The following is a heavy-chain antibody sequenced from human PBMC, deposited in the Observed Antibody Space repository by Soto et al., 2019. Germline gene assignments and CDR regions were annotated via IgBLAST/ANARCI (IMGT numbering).Heavy chain of an antibody. CDR2: INTYNGNT. CDR3: ARDVNIVILPTSSPSLYYSCSAMDV. J-gene: IGHJ6*02. V-gene: IGHV1-18*04. D-gene: IGHD2-2*01. CDR1: GYTFTGYY. Sequence: ASVKVSCKASGYTFTGYYMHWVRQAPGQGLEWMGWINTYNGNTNYAQKLQGRVTTTTDTSTSTAYMELRSPRSDDTAVYYCARDVNIVILPTSSPSLYYSCSAMDVWGQATTVTVSS.